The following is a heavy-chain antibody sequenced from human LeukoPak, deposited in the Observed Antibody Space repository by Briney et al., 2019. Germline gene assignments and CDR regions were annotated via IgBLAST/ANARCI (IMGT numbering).Heavy chain of an antibody. CDR1: GFTFSSYG. CDR3: AKDEWAYYYDSSGYGVG. Sequence: GGSLRLSCAASGFTFSSYGMHWVRQAPGKGLEWVAVISYDGSNKYYADSVKGRFTISRDNSKNTLYLQMNSLRAEDTAVYYCAKDEWAYYYDSSGYGVGWGRGTLVTVSS. D-gene: IGHD3-22*01. CDR2: ISYDGSNK. V-gene: IGHV3-30*18. J-gene: IGHJ4*02.